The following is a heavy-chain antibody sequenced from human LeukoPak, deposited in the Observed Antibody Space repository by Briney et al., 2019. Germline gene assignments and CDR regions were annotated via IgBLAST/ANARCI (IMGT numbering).Heavy chain of an antibody. Sequence: GGSLRLSCAASGFTFSSYAMSWVRQAPGKGLEWVAFIRYDGSNKYYADSVKGRFTISRDNSKSTLYLQMNSLRAEDTAVYYCAKAEYDFWSGSFDSWGQGTLVTVSS. V-gene: IGHV3-30*02. CDR2: IRYDGSNK. CDR1: GFTFSSYA. J-gene: IGHJ4*02. CDR3: AKAEYDFWSGSFDS. D-gene: IGHD3-3*01.